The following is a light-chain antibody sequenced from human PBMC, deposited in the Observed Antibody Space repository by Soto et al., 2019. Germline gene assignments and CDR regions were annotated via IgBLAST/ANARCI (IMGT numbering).Light chain of an antibody. V-gene: IGKV1-27*01. J-gene: IGKJ4*01. CDR3: QKYNSAPLT. CDR1: QGISNY. CDR2: AAS. Sequence: DIQMTQSPSSLSASVVDRVTITCRASQGISNYLAWYQQKPGKVPKLLIYAASTLQSGVPSRFSGSGSGTDFTPTIRSLPPQDVATYYCQKYNSAPLTLGAGTKVDIK.